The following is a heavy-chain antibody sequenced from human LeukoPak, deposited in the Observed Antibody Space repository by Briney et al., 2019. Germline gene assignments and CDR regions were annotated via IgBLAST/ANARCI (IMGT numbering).Heavy chain of an antibody. CDR1: GFTFSSYA. Sequence: GGSLRLSCAASGFTFSSYAMSWVRQAPGKGLEWVSAISGSGGSTYYADSVKGRFTISRDNSKNTLYLQMNSLRAEDTAVYYCAKGCSSTSCYGGFDPWGQGTLVTVSS. V-gene: IGHV3-23*01. J-gene: IGHJ5*02. CDR3: AKGCSSTSCYGGFDP. D-gene: IGHD2-2*01. CDR2: ISGSGGST.